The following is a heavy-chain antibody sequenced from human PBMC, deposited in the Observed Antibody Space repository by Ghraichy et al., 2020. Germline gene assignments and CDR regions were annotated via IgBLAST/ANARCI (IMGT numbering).Heavy chain of an antibody. CDR3: AREGYIVGASFGY. Sequence: ASVKVSCKASGYTFTDYYMHWVRQAPGQGLEWMGWINPNNGDTNYAQKFQGRVTMTRDTSISTAYMELSRLRSDDTAMYYCAREGYIVGASFGYWGQGTLVTVSS. J-gene: IGHJ4*02. V-gene: IGHV1-2*02. CDR2: INPNNGDT. D-gene: IGHD1-26*01. CDR1: GYTFTDYY.